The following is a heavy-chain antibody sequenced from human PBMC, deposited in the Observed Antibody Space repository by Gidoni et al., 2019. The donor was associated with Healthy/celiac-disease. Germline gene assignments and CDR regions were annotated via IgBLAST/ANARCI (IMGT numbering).Heavy chain of an antibody. Sequence: QLQLQESGPGLAKPSETLSLNCTVAGGSISSSSYYWGWIRQPPGKGLECIGSIYYSGSTAYNPSLKRRVTISVDTSKNPFSLTLSSVTAADPAVYYCARRPIAARTGYFDYWGQGTLVTVSS. V-gene: IGHV4-39*01. CDR1: GGSISSSSYY. CDR3: ARRPIAARTGYFDY. D-gene: IGHD6-6*01. CDR2: IYYSGST. J-gene: IGHJ4*02.